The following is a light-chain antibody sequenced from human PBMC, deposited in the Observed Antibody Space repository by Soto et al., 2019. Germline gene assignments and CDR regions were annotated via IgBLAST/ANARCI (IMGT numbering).Light chain of an antibody. CDR3: QQYNSFWT. Sequence: DIPMTQSPSTLSASVGDRVTITCRASQSISSWLAWYQQKPGKAPKLLIYKASSLESGVPSRFSGSGSGTEFTLTISSLQPDDFATYYCQQYNSFWTFGQGTKVDTK. CDR1: QSISSW. V-gene: IGKV1-5*03. CDR2: KAS. J-gene: IGKJ1*01.